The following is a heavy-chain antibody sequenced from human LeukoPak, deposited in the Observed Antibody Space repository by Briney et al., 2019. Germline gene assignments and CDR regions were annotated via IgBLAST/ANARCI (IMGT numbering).Heavy chain of an antibody. Sequence: GGSLRLSCAASGFTFSSYGMHWVRQAPGQGLEWMGGIIPIFGTANYAQKFQGRVTITADESTSTAYMELSSLRSEDTAVYYCARNRQQLGEPTTSNSYYYYYGMDVWGKGTTVTVSS. D-gene: IGHD6-13*01. J-gene: IGHJ6*04. CDR2: IIPIFGTA. CDR1: GFTFSSYG. V-gene: IGHV1-69*01. CDR3: ARNRQQLGEPTTSNSYYYYYGMDV.